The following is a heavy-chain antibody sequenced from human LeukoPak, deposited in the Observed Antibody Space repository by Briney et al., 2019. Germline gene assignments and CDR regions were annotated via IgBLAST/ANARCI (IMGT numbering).Heavy chain of an antibody. V-gene: IGHV3-43D*03. J-gene: IGHJ4*02. Sequence: PGGSLRLSCAVSGVIFDDYAMSWVRQAPGKGLEWVSLISWDGGRTYYADSVKGRFTISRDNAKNSLYLQMNSLRAEDTAVYYCARDAPYDYGFDYWGQGTLVTVSS. CDR3: ARDAPYDYGFDY. D-gene: IGHD4-17*01. CDR2: ISWDGGRT. CDR1: GVIFDDYA.